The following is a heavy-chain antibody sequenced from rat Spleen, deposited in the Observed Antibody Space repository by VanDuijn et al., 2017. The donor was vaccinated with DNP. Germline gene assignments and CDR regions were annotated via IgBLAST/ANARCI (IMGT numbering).Heavy chain of an antibody. CDR1: GFTFSHYY. Sequence: EVQLVESGGGLVQSGRSLKVSCAASGFTFSHYYMAWVRQAPTKGLEWVASISTGSVNTYFRDALKGRFTISRDNAKTTLYLQMDSLRSEETATYYCARHGEVPTRYAMDAWGQGTSVTVSS. CDR2: ISTGSVNT. CDR3: ARHGEVPTRYAMDA. J-gene: IGHJ4*01. D-gene: IGHD2-1*01. V-gene: IGHV5S11*01.